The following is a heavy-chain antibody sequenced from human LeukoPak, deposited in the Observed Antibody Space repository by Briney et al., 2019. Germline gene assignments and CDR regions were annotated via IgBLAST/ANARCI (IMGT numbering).Heavy chain of an antibody. CDR3: ARNVGWFRFDY. J-gene: IGHJ4*02. CDR2: IKEDGSEK. D-gene: IGHD2-15*01. V-gene: IGHV3-7*03. CDR1: GFTFSTYW. Sequence: GGSLRLPCAASGFTFSTYWMDWVRQAPGKGLEWVANIKEDGSEKYYEDSVKGRFTISRDNAKNSLYLQMNSLRAEDTAVYYCARNVGWFRFDYWGQGTLVTVSS.